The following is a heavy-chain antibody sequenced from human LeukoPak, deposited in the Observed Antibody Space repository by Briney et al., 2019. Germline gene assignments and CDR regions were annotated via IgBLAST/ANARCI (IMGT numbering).Heavy chain of an antibody. CDR2: IYYSGST. D-gene: IGHD3-3*01. CDR1: GGSISSSSYY. V-gene: IGHV4-39*07. Sequence: SETLSLTCTVSGGSISSSSYYWGWIRQPPGKGLEWIGSIYYSGSTYYNPSHKSRVTISVDTSKNQFSLKLSSVTAADTAVYYCARAVAFGVFDYWGQGTLVTVSS. J-gene: IGHJ4*02. CDR3: ARAVAFGVFDY.